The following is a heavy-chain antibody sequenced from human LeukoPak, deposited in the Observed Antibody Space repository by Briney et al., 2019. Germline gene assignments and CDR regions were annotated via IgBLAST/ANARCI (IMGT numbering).Heavy chain of an antibody. Sequence: GGSLRLSCADSGFTLSSYAMSWVRQGPGEGREWVSAISGSGGSTYHADSVKGRFTISRDTSNNTLYLQMNSRRAEDRAVYYCARDLMGIAYRGAFYYWGQGTLVTVSS. V-gene: IGHV3-23*01. CDR2: ISGSGGST. CDR3: ARDLMGIAYRGAFYY. CDR1: GFTLSSYA. D-gene: IGHD6-13*01. J-gene: IGHJ4*02.